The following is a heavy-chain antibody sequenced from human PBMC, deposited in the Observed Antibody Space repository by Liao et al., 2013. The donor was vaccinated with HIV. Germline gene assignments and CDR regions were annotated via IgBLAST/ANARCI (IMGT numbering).Heavy chain of an antibody. Sequence: QVQLQESGPGLVKPSQTLSLTCTVSGGSISSSDYYWSWIRQPPGKGLEWIGYIYYSGSTNYNPSLKSRVTISVDTSKNQFSLKLSSVTAADTAVYYCARVSSSWSYYYYYMDVWGKGTTVTVSS. J-gene: IGHJ6*03. V-gene: IGHV4-30-4*08. CDR2: IYYSGST. D-gene: IGHD6-13*01. CDR3: ARVSSSWSYYYYYMDV. CDR1: GGSISSSDYY.